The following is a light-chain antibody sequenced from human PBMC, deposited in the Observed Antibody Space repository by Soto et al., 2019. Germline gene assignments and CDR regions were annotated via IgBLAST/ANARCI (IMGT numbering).Light chain of an antibody. V-gene: IGKV3-20*01. CDR2: GAS. CDR1: QSVSTY. J-gene: IGKJ1*01. CDR3: QQYAGSPRT. Sequence: EIVLTQSPATLSLSPGERATLSCRASQSVSTYLAWYQQKAGRPPRLLIYGASGRATGIPDRFTGSGSGTDFTLTINRVEPEDFAVYFCQQYAGSPRTFGQGTKVDIK.